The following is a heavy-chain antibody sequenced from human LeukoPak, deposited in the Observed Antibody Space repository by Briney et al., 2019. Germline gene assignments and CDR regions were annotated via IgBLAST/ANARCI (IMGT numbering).Heavy chain of an antibody. Sequence: PGGSLRLSCAASGFTVSTNYMNWVRQAPGKGLEWVSVIYSGGSTYYADSVKGRFTTSRDTSKNTLYLQMDSLRVDDTAVYYCARGPPLRWGGFDYWGQGALVTVSS. J-gene: IGHJ4*02. D-gene: IGHD4-23*01. V-gene: IGHV3-53*01. CDR2: IYSGGST. CDR3: ARGPPLRWGGFDY. CDR1: GFTVSTNY.